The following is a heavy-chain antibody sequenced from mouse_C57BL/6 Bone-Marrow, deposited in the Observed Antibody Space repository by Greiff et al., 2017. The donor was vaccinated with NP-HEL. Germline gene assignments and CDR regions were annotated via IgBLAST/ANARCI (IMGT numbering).Heavy chain of an antibody. CDR2: ISDGGSYT. J-gene: IGHJ4*01. CDR1: GFTFSSYA. V-gene: IGHV5-4*01. Sequence: EVQVVESGGGLVKPGGSLKLSCAASGFTFSSYAMSWVRQTPEKRLEWVATISDGGSYTYYPDNVKGRFTIYRDNAKNNLYLQMSHLKSEDTAMYYCARDGRLRRAMDYWGQGTSVTVSS. CDR3: ARDGRLRRAMDY. D-gene: IGHD2-4*01.